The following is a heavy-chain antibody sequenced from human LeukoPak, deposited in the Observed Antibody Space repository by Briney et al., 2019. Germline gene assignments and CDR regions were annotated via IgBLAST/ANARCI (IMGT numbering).Heavy chain of an antibody. CDR3: ARDPDYGDYFDY. CDR2: ISSSSSYI. Sequence: GGSLRLSCAASGFTFSSYSMNWVRQAPGKGLEWVSSISSSSSYIYYADSVKGRFTISRDNAKNSLYLQMNSLRAEGTAVYYCARDPDYGDYFDYWGQGTLVTVSS. D-gene: IGHD4-17*01. J-gene: IGHJ4*02. V-gene: IGHV3-21*01. CDR1: GFTFSSYS.